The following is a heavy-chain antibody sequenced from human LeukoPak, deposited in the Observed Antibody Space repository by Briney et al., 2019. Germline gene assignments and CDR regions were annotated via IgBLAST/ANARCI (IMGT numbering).Heavy chain of an antibody. CDR2: IYYSGST. D-gene: IGHD1-26*01. CDR1: GGSTSSYY. J-gene: IGHJ4*02. CDR3: ARGTVTGGSYFDFDY. Sequence: SETLSLTCTVSGGSTSSYYWSWIRQPPGKGLEWIGYIYYSGSTRYNPSLKGRVTISVDTSKNQFSLKLSSVTAADTAVYYCARGTVTGGSYFDFDYWGQGTLVTVSS. V-gene: IGHV4-59*01.